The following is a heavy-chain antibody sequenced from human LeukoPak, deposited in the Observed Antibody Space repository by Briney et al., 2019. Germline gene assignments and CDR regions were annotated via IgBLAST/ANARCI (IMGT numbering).Heavy chain of an antibody. J-gene: IGHJ4*02. Sequence: GGSLRLSCTASEFTFNSAWMNWVRQAPGKGLEWVSAISGSGGSTYYADSVKGRFTISRDNSKNTLYLQMNSLRAEDTALYYRAKSSAYWATGYFDYWGQGTLVTVSS. D-gene: IGHD2-21*01. CDR3: AKSSAYWATGYFDY. V-gene: IGHV3-23*01. CDR1: EFTFNSAW. CDR2: ISGSGGST.